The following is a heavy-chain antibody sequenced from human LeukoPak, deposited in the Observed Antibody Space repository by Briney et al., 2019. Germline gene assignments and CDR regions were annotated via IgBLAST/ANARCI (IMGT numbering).Heavy chain of an antibody. Sequence: ASVKVSCKASGGTFSSYAISWVRQAPGQGLEWMGGIIPIFGTANYAQKFQGRVTITADKSTSTAYMELSSLRSEDTAVYYCARPESTVYGCFDYWGRGTLVTVSS. CDR3: ARPESTVYGCFDY. J-gene: IGHJ4*02. CDR2: IIPIFGTA. D-gene: IGHD4-17*01. CDR1: GGTFSSYA. V-gene: IGHV1-69*06.